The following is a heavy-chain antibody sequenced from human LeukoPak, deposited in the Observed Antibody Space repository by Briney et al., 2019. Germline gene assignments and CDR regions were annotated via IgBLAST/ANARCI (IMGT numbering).Heavy chain of an antibody. Sequence: GGSLTLSCAASGFTFDDYAMHWVRQAPGKGLEWVSGISWNSGSIGYADSVKGRFTISRDNAKNSLYLQMNSLRAEDTALYYCAKDISVDIVATTPNAFDIWGQGTMVTVSS. V-gene: IGHV3-9*01. CDR3: AKDISVDIVATTPNAFDI. CDR1: GFTFDDYA. J-gene: IGHJ3*02. CDR2: ISWNSGSI. D-gene: IGHD5-12*01.